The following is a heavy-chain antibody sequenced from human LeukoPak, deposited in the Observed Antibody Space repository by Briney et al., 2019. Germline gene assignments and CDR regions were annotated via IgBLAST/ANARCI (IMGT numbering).Heavy chain of an antibody. V-gene: IGHV1-2*02. Sequence: ASVKVSCKASGYTFTSYGISWVRQAPGQGLEWMGWINPNSGGTNYAQKFQGRVTMTRDTSISTAYMELSRLRSDDTAVYYCARGLKMRGFDYWGQGTLVTVSS. J-gene: IGHJ4*02. CDR3: ARGLKMRGFDY. CDR2: INPNSGGT. CDR1: GYTFTSYG.